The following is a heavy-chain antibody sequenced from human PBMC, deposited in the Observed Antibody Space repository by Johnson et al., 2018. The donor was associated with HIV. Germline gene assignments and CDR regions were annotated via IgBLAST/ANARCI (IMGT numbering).Heavy chain of an antibody. V-gene: IGHV3-33*08. D-gene: IGHD6-13*01. CDR3: AREEYSSSWYEGHAFDI. CDR2: IWYDGRNK. J-gene: IGHJ3*02. Sequence: QVQLVESGGGVVQPGRSLRLSCAASQFTFSNYGMHWVRQAPGKGLEWVAVIWYDGRNKYYADSVKGRFTISRDNAKNSLYLQMNSLRAEDTAVYYCAREEYSSSWYEGHAFDIWGQGTMVT. CDR1: QFTFSNYG.